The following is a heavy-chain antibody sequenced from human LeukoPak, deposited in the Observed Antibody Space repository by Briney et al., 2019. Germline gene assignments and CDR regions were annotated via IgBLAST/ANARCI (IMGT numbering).Heavy chain of an antibody. CDR1: GFTFSSYW. J-gene: IGHJ6*02. Sequence: GGSLRLSCAASGFTFSSYWMHWVRQAPGKGLVWVSRINSDGSSTSYADSVKGRFAISRDNAKNSLYLQMNSLRAEDTALYYCAKDKGGWYRGAYYYYYGMDVWGQGTAVTVSS. V-gene: IGHV3-74*01. CDR2: INSDGSST. CDR3: AKDKGGWYRGAYYYYYGMDV. D-gene: IGHD6-19*01.